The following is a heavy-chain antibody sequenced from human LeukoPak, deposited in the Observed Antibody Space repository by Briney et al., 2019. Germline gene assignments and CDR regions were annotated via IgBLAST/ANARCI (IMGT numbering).Heavy chain of an antibody. Sequence: PGGSLRLSCAASGFTFSSYAMSWVRQAPGKGLEWVSAISGSGGSTYYADSVKGRFTISRDSSKNTLYLQMNSLRAEDTAVYYCAKWGFGELFYYYYGMDVWGQGTTVTVSS. D-gene: IGHD3-10*01. CDR1: GFTFSSYA. CDR2: ISGSGGST. CDR3: AKWGFGELFYYYYGMDV. V-gene: IGHV3-23*01. J-gene: IGHJ6*02.